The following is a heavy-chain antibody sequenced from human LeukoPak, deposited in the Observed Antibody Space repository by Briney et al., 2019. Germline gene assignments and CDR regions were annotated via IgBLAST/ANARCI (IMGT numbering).Heavy chain of an antibody. D-gene: IGHD6-13*01. Sequence: GGSLRLSCAASGFTFSTYWMSWVRQAPGKGLEGVANIKQDGTEKYYVDSVKGRFTIYRDNAKNSLYLQMNSLRAEDTAVYYCATNAATGIIDYWGQGILVTVSS. CDR3: ATNAATGIIDY. CDR1: GFTFSTYW. J-gene: IGHJ4*02. V-gene: IGHV3-7*01. CDR2: IKQDGTEK.